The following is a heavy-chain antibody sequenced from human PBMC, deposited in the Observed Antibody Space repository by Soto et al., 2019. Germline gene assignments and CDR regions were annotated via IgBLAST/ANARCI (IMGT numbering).Heavy chain of an antibody. V-gene: IGHV4-59*01. CDR1: GGSISSYY. CDR3: ARGAGGYSYGVYGMDV. D-gene: IGHD5-18*01. CDR2: IYYSGST. Sequence: SETLSLTCTVSGGSISSYYWSWIRQPPGKGLEWIGYIYYSGSTNYNPSLKSRVTISVDTSKNQFSLKLSSVTAADTAVYYCARGAGGYSYGVYGMDVWGQGTTVTVSS. J-gene: IGHJ6*02.